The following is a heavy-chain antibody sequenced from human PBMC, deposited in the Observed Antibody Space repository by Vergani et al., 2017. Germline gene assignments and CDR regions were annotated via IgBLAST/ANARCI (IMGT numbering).Heavy chain of an antibody. CDR3: SRHRGWGLVVVAAAPWYYYYGMDV. D-gene: IGHD2-15*01. J-gene: IGHJ6*02. Sequence: EVQLVQSGAEVTKPGESLKISCKGSGYSFTSYWIGWVRQMPGKGLEWMGIIYPGDSDTRYSPSFQGQVTISADKSISTAYLQWSSLKASDTAMYYCSRHRGWGLVVVAAAPWYYYYGMDVWGQGTTVTVSS. CDR2: IYPGDSDT. V-gene: IGHV5-51*01. CDR1: GYSFTSYW.